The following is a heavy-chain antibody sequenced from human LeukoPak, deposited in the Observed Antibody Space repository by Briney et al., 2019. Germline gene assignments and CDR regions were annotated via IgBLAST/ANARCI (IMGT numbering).Heavy chain of an antibody. Sequence: VASVKVSCKASGGTFSSYAISWVRQAPGQGLEWMGGIIPIFGTANYAQKFQGRVTITADESTSTAYMELSSLRSEDTAVYYCARVDYYDILTGPLIGYYGMDVWGQGTTVTVSS. CDR2: IIPIFGTA. CDR1: GGTFSSYA. V-gene: IGHV1-69*13. D-gene: IGHD3-9*01. CDR3: ARVDYYDILTGPLIGYYGMDV. J-gene: IGHJ6*02.